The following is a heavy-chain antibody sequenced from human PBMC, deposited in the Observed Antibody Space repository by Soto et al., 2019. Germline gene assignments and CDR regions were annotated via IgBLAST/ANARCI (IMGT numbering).Heavy chain of an antibody. V-gene: IGHV2-5*02. CDR3: ARALGSWGAYYFDH. CDR1: GFSLDTWGVG. D-gene: IGHD3-16*01. Sequence: QITLKESGPTLVRPTQTLTLTCTVSGFSLDTWGVGVGWIRQPPGKAPEWLALLYWDNDKRYSPSLKYRLTITKDTSKNQVVLTVTNMDPVDTVTYYCARALGSWGAYYFDHWGQGTLVTVSS. CDR2: LYWDNDK. J-gene: IGHJ4*02.